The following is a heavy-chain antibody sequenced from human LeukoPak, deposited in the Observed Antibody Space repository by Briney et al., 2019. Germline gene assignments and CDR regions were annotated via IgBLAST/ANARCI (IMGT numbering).Heavy chain of an antibody. V-gene: IGHV3-53*01. Sequence: GGSLRLSCAASGFTVSSNYMSWVRQAPGKGLEWVSVIYSGGSTYYADSVKGRFTISRDNSKNTLYLQMNSLRAEDTAVYYCARDRKVGAQGGAFDIWGQGTMVTVSS. J-gene: IGHJ3*02. CDR3: ARDRKVGAQGGAFDI. CDR1: GFTVSSNY. D-gene: IGHD1-26*01. CDR2: IYSGGST.